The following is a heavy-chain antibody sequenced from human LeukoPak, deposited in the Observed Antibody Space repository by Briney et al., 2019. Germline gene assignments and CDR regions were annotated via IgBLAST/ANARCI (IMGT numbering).Heavy chain of an antibody. V-gene: IGHV3-23*01. D-gene: IGHD2-2*01. J-gene: IGHJ4*02. CDR3: AKDLIGYCSSTSCRTDY. Sequence: GGSLRLSCAASGFTFSSYGMSWVRQAPGKGLEWVSAISGSGGSTYYADSVKGRFTISRDNSKNTLYLQMNSLRAEDTAVYYCAKDLIGYCSSTSCRTDYWGQGTLVTVSS. CDR2: ISGSGGST. CDR1: GFTFSSYG.